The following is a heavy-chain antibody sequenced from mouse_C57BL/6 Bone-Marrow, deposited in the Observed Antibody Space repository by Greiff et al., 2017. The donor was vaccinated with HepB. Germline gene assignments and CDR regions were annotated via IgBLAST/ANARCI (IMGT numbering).Heavy chain of an antibody. CDR1: GFTFSSYT. V-gene: IGHV5-9*01. CDR3: ARQIYGSSYGYFDV. J-gene: IGHJ1*03. Sequence: EVKVVESGGGLVKPGGSLKLSCAASGFTFSSYTMSWVRQTPEKRLEWVATISGGGGNTYYPDSVKGRFTISRDNAKNTLYLQMSSLRSEDTALYYCARQIYGSSYGYFDVWGTGTTVTVSS. CDR2: ISGGGGNT. D-gene: IGHD1-1*01.